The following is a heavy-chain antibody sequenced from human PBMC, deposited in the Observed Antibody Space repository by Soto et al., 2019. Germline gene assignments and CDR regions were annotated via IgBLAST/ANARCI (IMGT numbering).Heavy chain of an antibody. CDR1: GGSISTYY. D-gene: IGHD6-19*01. CDR3: ASDRSSGWEQGYGMDV. V-gene: IGHV4-59*01. J-gene: IGHJ6*02. Sequence: RSLTCTVSGGSISTYYWSWIRQPPGKGLEWIGYIYYSGSTSYNPSLKSRVTISVDTSKNQFSLKLRSVTAADTAVYYCASDRSSGWEQGYGMDVWGQGTTVTVSS. CDR2: IYYSGST.